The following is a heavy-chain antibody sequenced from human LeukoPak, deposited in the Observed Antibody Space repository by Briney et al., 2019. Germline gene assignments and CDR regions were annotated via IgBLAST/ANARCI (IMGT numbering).Heavy chain of an antibody. Sequence: SETLSLTCTVSGGSISGSNYHWGWIRQPPGKGREWIGSINYWGHTYYNPSLESRVTISVDTSKNQFSLKVSSVTAADTALYYCAPTYSYTGGGYDYWGQGTLVTVSS. CDR1: GGSISGSNYH. J-gene: IGHJ4*02. CDR3: APTYSYTGGGYDY. D-gene: IGHD5-18*01. V-gene: IGHV4-39*01. CDR2: INYWGHT.